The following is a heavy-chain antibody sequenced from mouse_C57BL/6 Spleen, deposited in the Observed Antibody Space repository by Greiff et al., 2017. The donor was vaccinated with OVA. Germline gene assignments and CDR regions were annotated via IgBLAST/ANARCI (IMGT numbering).Heavy chain of an antibody. D-gene: IGHD1-1*01. CDR2: IYPRSGNT. J-gene: IGHJ4*01. CDR1: GYTFTSSG. Sequence: QVQLQQSVAELARPGASVKLSCTASGYTFTSSGISWVKQRTGQGLEWIGEIYPRSGNTYYNEKFKGKATLTADKSSSTAYIELRSLTSEDSAVYFCARERTTVGYYAMDYWGQGTSVTVSS. V-gene: IGHV1-81*01. CDR3: ARERTTVGYYAMDY.